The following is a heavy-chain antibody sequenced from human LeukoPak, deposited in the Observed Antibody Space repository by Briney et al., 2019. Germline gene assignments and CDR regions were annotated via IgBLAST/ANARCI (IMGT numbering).Heavy chain of an antibody. Sequence: PGGSLRLSCAASGFIFSTYSMNWVRQAPGKGLEWVAYISGSGSVIYYADSVKGRFTVSRDNAKNSLYLQMNSLRAEDTAVYYCARDSIGLFEGGQGTLVTVSS. D-gene: IGHD3-3*01. CDR1: GFIFSTYS. CDR2: ISGSGSVI. V-gene: IGHV3-48*04. J-gene: IGHJ4*02. CDR3: ARDSIGLFE.